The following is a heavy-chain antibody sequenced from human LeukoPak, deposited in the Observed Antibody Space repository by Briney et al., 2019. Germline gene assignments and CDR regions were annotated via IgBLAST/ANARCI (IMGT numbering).Heavy chain of an antibody. CDR3: AREVPADLFDY. Sequence: GGSLRLSCAASGFTFDDYAMHWVRQAPGKGLEWVANIKRDGSQKYYVDSVKGRFTISRDNAKNSLYLQMNSLRAEDTAVYYCAREVPADLFDYWGQGTLVTVSS. CDR1: GFTFDDYA. J-gene: IGHJ4*02. CDR2: IKRDGSQK. V-gene: IGHV3-7*01.